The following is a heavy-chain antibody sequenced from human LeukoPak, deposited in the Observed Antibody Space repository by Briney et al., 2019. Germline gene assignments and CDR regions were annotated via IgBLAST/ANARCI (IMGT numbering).Heavy chain of an antibody. CDR1: GFTFSGSA. CDR3: TRHNYYEDGFDY. CDR2: IRSKANTYAT. J-gene: IGHJ4*02. D-gene: IGHD3-22*01. V-gene: IGHV3-73*01. Sequence: HPGGSLRLSCAASGFTFSGSAMLWVRQASGKGLEWVGRIRSKANTYATAYAAPVKGRFIISRDDSKNTAYLQMNSLKTEDTAVYYCTRHNYYEDGFDYWGQGTLVTVSS.